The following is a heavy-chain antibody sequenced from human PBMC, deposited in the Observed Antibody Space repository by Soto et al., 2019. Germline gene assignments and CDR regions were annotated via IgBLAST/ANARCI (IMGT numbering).Heavy chain of an antibody. CDR3: ARDRAGPYYYYGMDV. Sequence: QVQLVQSGAEVKKPGASVKVSCKASGYTFTSYGISWVRQAPGQGLEWMGWISAYNGNTNYAQKLQGRVTMTPDTSTSTAYMELRSLRSDDTAVYYCARDRAGPYYYYGMDVWGQGTTVTVSS. CDR2: ISAYNGNT. V-gene: IGHV1-18*01. CDR1: GYTFTSYG. J-gene: IGHJ6*02. D-gene: IGHD3-10*01.